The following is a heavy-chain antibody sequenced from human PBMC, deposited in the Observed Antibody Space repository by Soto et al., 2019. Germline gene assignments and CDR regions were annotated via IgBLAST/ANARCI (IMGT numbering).Heavy chain of an antibody. CDR3: ARSNIGNAFDI. J-gene: IGHJ3*02. V-gene: IGHV3-13*01. CDR1: GFTFSSYD. D-gene: IGHD3-16*02. CDR2: IGTAGDT. Sequence: EVQLVESGGGLVQPGGSLRLSCAASGFTFSSYDMHWVRQATGKGLEWVSAIGTAGDTYYPGSVKGRFTISRENAKNSLDLQMNSLRAGDTAVYYCARSNIGNAFDIWGQGTMVTVSS.